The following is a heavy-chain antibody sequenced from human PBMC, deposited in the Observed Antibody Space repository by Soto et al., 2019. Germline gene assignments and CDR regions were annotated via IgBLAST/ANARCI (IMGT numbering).Heavy chain of an antibody. D-gene: IGHD4-17*01. CDR3: ARDHDYGGNLVPI. V-gene: IGHV1-69*13. Sequence: SVKVSCKASGGTFSSYAISWVRQAPGQGLEWMGGIIPIFDTANYAQKFQGRVTITADESTSTAYMELSRLRSEDTAVYYCARDHDYGGNLVPIWGQGTLVTVSS. CDR2: IIPIFDTA. J-gene: IGHJ4*02. CDR1: GGTFSSYA.